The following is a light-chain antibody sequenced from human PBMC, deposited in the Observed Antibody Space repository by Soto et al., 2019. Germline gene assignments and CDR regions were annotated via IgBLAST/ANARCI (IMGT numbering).Light chain of an antibody. CDR1: QSVSSS. J-gene: IGKJ2*01. CDR2: GAS. CDR3: QQYNNWPFT. Sequence: EIVMTQSPATLSVSPGERATLSCRASQSVSSSLAWYQQKPGQAPRLLIYGASTRATGIPARFSGSGSATEFTLTISSLQSEDFAVYFCQQYNNWPFTFGQGTKLEIK. V-gene: IGKV3-15*01.